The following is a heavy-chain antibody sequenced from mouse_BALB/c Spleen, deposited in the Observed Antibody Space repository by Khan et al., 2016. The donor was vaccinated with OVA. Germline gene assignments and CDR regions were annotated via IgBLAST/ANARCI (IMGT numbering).Heavy chain of an antibody. CDR3: ARGDGYYEDAMDN. Sequence: VQLVESGPGLVAPSQSLSITCTVSGFSLTSYGVHWVRQPLGKGLEWLGVIWAGGSTNYNSALMSRLSISKDNSKSQVFLKMNSLQTDDTAMYCCARGDGYYEDAMDNWGQGTSVTVSS. CDR2: IWAGGST. J-gene: IGHJ4*01. V-gene: IGHV2-9*02. D-gene: IGHD2-3*01. CDR1: GFSLTSYG.